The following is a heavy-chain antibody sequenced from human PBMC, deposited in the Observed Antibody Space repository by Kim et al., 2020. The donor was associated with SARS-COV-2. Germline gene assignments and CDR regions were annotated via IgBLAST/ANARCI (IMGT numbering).Heavy chain of an antibody. V-gene: IGHV3-30*18. Sequence: GGSLRLSCAASGFTFSSYGMHWVRQAPGKGLEWVAVISYDGSNKYYADSVKGRFTISRDNSKNTLYLQMNSLRAEDTAVYYCAKDLYFVVVPAASNYYYYGMDVWGQGTTVTVSS. CDR2: ISYDGSNK. J-gene: IGHJ6*02. D-gene: IGHD2-2*01. CDR3: AKDLYFVVVPAASNYYYYGMDV. CDR1: GFTFSSYG.